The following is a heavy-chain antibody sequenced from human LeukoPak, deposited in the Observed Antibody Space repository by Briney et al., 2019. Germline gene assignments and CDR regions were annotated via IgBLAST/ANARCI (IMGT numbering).Heavy chain of an antibody. D-gene: IGHD3-9*01. CDR2: INPNSGGT. V-gene: IGHV1-2*02. Sequence: ASVKVSCKASGYTFTSYDINWVRQATGQGLEWMGWINPNSGGTNYAQKFQGRVTMTRDTSISTAYMELSRLRSDDTAVYYCARDYDILTGYYAGDYWGQGTLVTVSS. J-gene: IGHJ4*02. CDR1: GYTFTSYD. CDR3: ARDYDILTGYYAGDY.